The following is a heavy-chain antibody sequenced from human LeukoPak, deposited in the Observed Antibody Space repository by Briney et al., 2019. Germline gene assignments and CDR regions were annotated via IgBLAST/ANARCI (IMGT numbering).Heavy chain of an antibody. D-gene: IGHD2-2*02. V-gene: IGHV3-7*01. Sequence: SGGSLRLSCAASGFTFSSYWMSWVRQAPGKGLEWVANIKQDGSEKYYEDSVKGRFTISRDNAKNSLYLQMNSLRAEDTAVYYCARERSVVPAAISGEIDYWGQGTLVTVSS. CDR1: GFTFSSYW. CDR2: IKQDGSEK. J-gene: IGHJ4*02. CDR3: ARERSVVPAAISGEIDY.